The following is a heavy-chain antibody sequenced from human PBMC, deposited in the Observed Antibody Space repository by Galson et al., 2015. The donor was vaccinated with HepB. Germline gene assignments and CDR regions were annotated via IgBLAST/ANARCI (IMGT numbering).Heavy chain of an antibody. D-gene: IGHD1-26*01. CDR1: GGSFSGYY. Sequence: LSLTCAVYGGSFSGYYWSWIRQPPGKGLEWIGEINHSGSTNYNPSLKSRVTISVDTSKNQFSLKLSSVTAADTAVYYCARGSGSYEQNWFDPWGQGTLVTVSS. CDR3: ARGSGSYEQNWFDP. V-gene: IGHV4-34*01. J-gene: IGHJ5*02. CDR2: INHSGST.